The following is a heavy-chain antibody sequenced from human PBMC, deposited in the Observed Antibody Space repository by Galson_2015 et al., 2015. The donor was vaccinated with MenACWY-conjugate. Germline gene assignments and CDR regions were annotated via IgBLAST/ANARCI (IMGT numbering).Heavy chain of an antibody. Sequence: CAISGDSVSSHSAAWNWIRQSPSRGLEGLGRTYFRSIWFHNYAESVKSRVTVNPDKSKNQFSLQLNSVSPEDTAVYYCARQGGNYGDSDYWGQGTLVTVSS. CDR3: ARQGGNYGDSDY. D-gene: IGHD4-11*01. CDR2: TYFRSIWFH. V-gene: IGHV6-1*01. J-gene: IGHJ4*02. CDR1: GDSVSSHSAA.